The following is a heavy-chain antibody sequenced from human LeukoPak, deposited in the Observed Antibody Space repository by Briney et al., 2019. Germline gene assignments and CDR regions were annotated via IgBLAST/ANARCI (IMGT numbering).Heavy chain of an antibody. D-gene: IGHD1-7*01. V-gene: IGHV1-69*05. CDR1: GYRFTDDY. Sequence: GASVTVAFMTSGYRFTDDYIHWVRQAPGQGLEWMGGIIPIFGTANYAQKFQGRVTITTDESTSTAYMELSSLRSEDTAVYYCARDNYAGANWFDPWGQGTLVTVSS. J-gene: IGHJ5*02. CDR2: IIPIFGTA. CDR3: ARDNYAGANWFDP.